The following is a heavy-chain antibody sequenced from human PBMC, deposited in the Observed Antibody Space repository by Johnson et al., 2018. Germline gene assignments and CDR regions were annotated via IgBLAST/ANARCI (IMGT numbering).Heavy chain of an antibody. CDR2: ISYDGRNK. Sequence: QVQLVQSGGGVVQPGRSLRLSCAASGFTFSSYAMHWVRQAPGKGLEWVAVISYDGRNKYYADPVQGRFTISSDNSNNTLYLQMNSLRAEDTGVYYWAKDVPNSSGGHAGSTRQYYYYGMDVWGQGTTVTVSS. V-gene: IGHV3-30-3*01. CDR1: GFTFSSYA. D-gene: IGHD6-19*01. J-gene: IGHJ6*02. CDR3: AKDVPNSSGGHAGSTRQYYYYGMDV.